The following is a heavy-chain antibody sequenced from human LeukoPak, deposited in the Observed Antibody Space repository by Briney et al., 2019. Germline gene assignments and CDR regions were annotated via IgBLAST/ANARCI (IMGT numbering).Heavy chain of an antibody. J-gene: IGHJ4*02. CDR1: GFSFNNYA. CDR3: VKEGVEYSYSYGDY. CDR2: ISYDGGDK. D-gene: IGHD3-16*01. Sequence: PGGSLRLSCAAPGFSFNNYAMYWVRQAPGKGLEWVALISYDGGDKYYAESMKGRITISRDNAENTLYLQMNNLRPDDTAFYFCVKEGVEYSYSYGDYWGQGTLVTVSS. V-gene: IGHV3-30*18.